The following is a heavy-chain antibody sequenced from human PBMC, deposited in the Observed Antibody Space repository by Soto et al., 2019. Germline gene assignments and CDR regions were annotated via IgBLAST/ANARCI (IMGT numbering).Heavy chain of an antibody. Sequence: EVQLVESGGGLVKPGGSLRLSCAASGFTFSSYSMNWVRQAPGKGLEWVSSISSSSSYIYYADSVKGRFTISRDNAKNSLYLQMNSLRAEDTAVYYCARIDYYDSSGYPYYYYYGMDVWGQGTTVTVSS. D-gene: IGHD3-22*01. CDR1: GFTFSSYS. V-gene: IGHV3-21*01. CDR2: ISSSSSYI. J-gene: IGHJ6*02. CDR3: ARIDYYDSSGYPYYYYYGMDV.